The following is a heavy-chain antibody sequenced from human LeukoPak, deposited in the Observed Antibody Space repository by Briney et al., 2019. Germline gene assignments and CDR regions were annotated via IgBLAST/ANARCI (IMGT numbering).Heavy chain of an antibody. J-gene: IGHJ6*03. D-gene: IGHD7-27*01. Sequence: PGGSLGLSCAASGFTFSDAWMSWVRQAPGKGLEWVGRIKSKTDGGTTDYAAPVKGRFTISRDDSKNTLYLQMNSLKTEDTAVYYCTAETGDNGYYYMDVWGKGTTVTVSS. CDR2: IKSKTDGGTT. CDR3: TAETGDNGYYYMDV. CDR1: GFTFSDAW. V-gene: IGHV3-15*01.